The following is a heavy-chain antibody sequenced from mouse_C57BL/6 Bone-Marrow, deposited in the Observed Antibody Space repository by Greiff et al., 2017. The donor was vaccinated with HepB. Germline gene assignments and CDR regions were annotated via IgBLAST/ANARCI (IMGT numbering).Heavy chain of an antibody. Sequence: QVQLQQPGAELVKPGASVKLSCKASGYTFTSYWMQWVKQRPGQGLEWIGEIDPSDSYTNYNQKFKGKATLTVDTSSSTAYMQLSSLTSEDSAVYYCAGGYYYGSSSYFDYWGQGTTLTVSS. CDR2: IDPSDSYT. V-gene: IGHV1-50*01. CDR3: AGGYYYGSSSYFDY. CDR1: GYTFTSYW. J-gene: IGHJ2*01. D-gene: IGHD1-1*01.